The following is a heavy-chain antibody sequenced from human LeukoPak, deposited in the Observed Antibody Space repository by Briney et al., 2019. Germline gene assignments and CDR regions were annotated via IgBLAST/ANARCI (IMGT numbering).Heavy chain of an antibody. J-gene: IGHJ4*02. V-gene: IGHV3-23*01. D-gene: IGHD3-22*01. CDR2: ISGSGGST. Sequence: GGSLRLSCAASGFTFSSYAMSWVRQAPGKGLEWVSAISGSGGSTYYADSVKGRFTISRDNSKNTLYLQMNSLRAEDTAVYYCAKGAITMIVVVITTADYWGQGTLVTVSS. CDR1: GFTFSSYA. CDR3: AKGAITMIVVVITTADY.